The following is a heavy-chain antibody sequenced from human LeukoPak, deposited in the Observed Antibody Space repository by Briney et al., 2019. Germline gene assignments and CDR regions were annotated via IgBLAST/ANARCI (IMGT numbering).Heavy chain of an antibody. Sequence: PSETLSLTCAVYGGSFSGYYWSWIRQPPGKGLEWIGNIYYSGSTYCDPSLKSRVTISIDTSRNQFSLKLSSVTAADTAVYYCAKDVNYDFWSGYSDYWGQGTLVTVSS. CDR1: GGSFSGYY. CDR3: AKDVNYDFWSGYSDY. D-gene: IGHD3-3*01. V-gene: IGHV4-34*01. J-gene: IGHJ4*02. CDR2: IYYSGST.